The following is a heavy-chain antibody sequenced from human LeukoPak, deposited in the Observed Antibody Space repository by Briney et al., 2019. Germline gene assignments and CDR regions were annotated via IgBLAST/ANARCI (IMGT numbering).Heavy chain of an antibody. CDR2: INPNSGGT. J-gene: IGHJ5*02. V-gene: IGHV1-2*02. CDR3: ARARGGYYYDTSGWFDP. D-gene: IGHD3-22*01. CDR1: GYTFTGYY. Sequence: ASVKVSCKASGYTFTGYYMHWVRQAPGQGLEWMGWINPNSGGTNYAQKLQGRVTMTRDTSISTAYMELSRLRSDDTAVYYCARARGGYYYDTSGWFDPWGQGTLVTVSS.